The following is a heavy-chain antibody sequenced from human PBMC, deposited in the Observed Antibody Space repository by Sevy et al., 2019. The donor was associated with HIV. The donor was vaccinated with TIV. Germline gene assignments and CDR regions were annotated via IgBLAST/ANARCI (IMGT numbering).Heavy chain of an antibody. CDR1: GFTFSSYE. V-gene: IGHV3-48*03. D-gene: IGHD6-13*01. CDR3: AREDGSRQYFQY. CDR2: ISTSGSII. Sequence: GGSLGLSCVASGFTFSSYEMNWVRQAPGKGLEWVSHISTSGSIIHYEDSVKGRFTISRDNAKNSLYLQMNSLRAEDTAVYYCAREDGSRQYFQYWGQGTLVTVSS. J-gene: IGHJ1*01.